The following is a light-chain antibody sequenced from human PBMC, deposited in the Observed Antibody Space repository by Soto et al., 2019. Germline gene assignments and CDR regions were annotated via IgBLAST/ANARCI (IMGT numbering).Light chain of an antibody. J-gene: IGKJ5*01. CDR1: ESISSSY. CDR3: QQYSKWPIT. Sequence: EIVMTQSPATLSVSPGERATLSCMATESISSSYLAWYQQHPGQPPRLLIYGISTRATGIPARFSGSGSGTEFSLTISSLQSEDFAVYYCQQYSKWPITFGQGTRLEIK. V-gene: IGKV3-15*01. CDR2: GIS.